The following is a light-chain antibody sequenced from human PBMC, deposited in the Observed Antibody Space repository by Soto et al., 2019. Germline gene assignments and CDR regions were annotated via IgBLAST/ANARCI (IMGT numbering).Light chain of an antibody. Sequence: DIQMTPSPSSLPASVGDRVTLTCRASQNIGTYLNWYQQKPGKAPKLLIYAASSLLSGVPSRRSGKGAGIDFTLTISSLQPEDVASYLCQHCSSSPYSFGQGTKLEFE. CDR3: QHCSSSPYS. J-gene: IGKJ2*03. CDR1: QNIGTY. CDR2: AAS. V-gene: IGKV1-39*01.